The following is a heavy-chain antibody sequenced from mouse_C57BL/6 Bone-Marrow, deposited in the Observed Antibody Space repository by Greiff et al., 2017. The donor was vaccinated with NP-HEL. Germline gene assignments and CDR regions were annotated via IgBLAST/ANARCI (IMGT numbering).Heavy chain of an antibody. CDR2: IRSKSNNYAT. D-gene: IGHD4-1*01. CDR1: GFSFNTYA. Sequence: DVMLVESGGGLVQPKGSLKLSCAASGFSFNTYAMNWVRQAPGKGLEWVARIRSKSNNYATYYADSVKDRFTISRDDSESMLYLQMNNLKTEDTAMYYCVRHGTGFAYWGQGTLVTVSA. J-gene: IGHJ3*01. CDR3: VRHGTGFAY. V-gene: IGHV10-1*01.